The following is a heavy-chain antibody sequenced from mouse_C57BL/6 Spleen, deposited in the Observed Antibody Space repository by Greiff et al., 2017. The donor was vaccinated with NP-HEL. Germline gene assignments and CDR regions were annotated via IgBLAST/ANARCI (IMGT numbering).Heavy chain of an antibody. CDR2: INPGSGGT. J-gene: IGHJ3*01. CDR1: GYAFTNYL. CDR3: ARGDWAWFAY. D-gene: IGHD4-1*01. V-gene: IGHV1-54*01. Sequence: QVQLQQSGAELVRPGTSVKVSCKASGYAFTNYLIEWVKQRPGQGLEWIGVINPGSGGTKYTEKFKGKATVTADKSSSTAYMQLSSLTSEDSAVYFWARGDWAWFAYWGKGTLVTVSA.